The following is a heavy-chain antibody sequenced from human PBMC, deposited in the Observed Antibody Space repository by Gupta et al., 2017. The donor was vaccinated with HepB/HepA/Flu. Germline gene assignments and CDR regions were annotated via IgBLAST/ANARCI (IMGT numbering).Heavy chain of an antibody. CDR2: IYYSGST. D-gene: IGHD2-2*01. CDR3: ARRYCSSNSCYGPEYYYDYMDV. V-gene: IGHV4-39*01. Sequence: QLQLQESGPGLVKPSETLSLTCTVSGGSISSSSYYWGWIRQPPGKGLEWIGSIYYSGSTYYNPSLKSRVTISVDTSKNQCSLKLSSVTAADTAVYYCARRYCSSNSCYGPEYYYDYMDVWGKGTTVTVSS. CDR1: GGSISSSSYY. J-gene: IGHJ6*03.